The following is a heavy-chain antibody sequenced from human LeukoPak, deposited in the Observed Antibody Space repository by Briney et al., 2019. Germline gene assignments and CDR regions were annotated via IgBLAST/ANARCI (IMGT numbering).Heavy chain of an antibody. CDR3: VTGGHYFGT. J-gene: IGHJ5*02. CDR2: IKRKSDGGTP. V-gene: IGHV3-15*01. D-gene: IGHD3-10*01. Sequence: PGGSLRLSCAASGFTFSNVWMSWVRQAPGKGLEWVGRIKRKSDGGTPDYVAPVKGRFTISRDDSINTLYLQMNSLKTDDTAVYHCVTGGHYFGTWGQGTLVTVSP. CDR1: GFTFSNVW.